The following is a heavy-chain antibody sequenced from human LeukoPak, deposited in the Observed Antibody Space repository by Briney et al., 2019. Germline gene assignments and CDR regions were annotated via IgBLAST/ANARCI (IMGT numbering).Heavy chain of an antibody. CDR1: GGSISGYY. V-gene: IGHV4-4*07. D-gene: IGHD3-3*02. Sequence: SETLSLTCTVSGGSISGYYWSWIRQPAGKGLEWIGRISSTGSTNYNPSLKSRVTMPVDTSRNQFSLMLSSVTAADTAVYYCARVLVPGVLGAFDIWGQGTTVTVSS. CDR2: ISSTGST. CDR3: ARVLVPGVLGAFDI. J-gene: IGHJ3*02.